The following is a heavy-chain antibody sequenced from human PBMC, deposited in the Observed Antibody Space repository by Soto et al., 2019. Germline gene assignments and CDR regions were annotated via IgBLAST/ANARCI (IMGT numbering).Heavy chain of an antibody. J-gene: IGHJ6*02. D-gene: IGHD6-6*01. V-gene: IGHV3-30*03. CDR3: ARAKQLDAPYYYYGMDV. CDR2: ISYDGSGK. Sequence: GGSLRLSCAASGFTFSSSGIHWVRQAPGSGLEWVALISYDGSGKYYADSVKGRFTISRDNSKNTLFLQMNSLRDEDTAVYYCARAKQLDAPYYYYGMDVWGQGTTVTVSS. CDR1: GFTFSSSG.